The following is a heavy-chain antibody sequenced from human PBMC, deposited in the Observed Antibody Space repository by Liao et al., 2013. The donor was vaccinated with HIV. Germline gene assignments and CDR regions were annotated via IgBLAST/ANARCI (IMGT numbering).Heavy chain of an antibody. Sequence: QVHLQESGPGLVRPSETLSLTCSVSGGSISSGTYSWNWIRQHAGKELEWVGRIYTNGRTSGRTDYNPSLKSRLTISVDTSKNQFSLKLRSVTAADTAVYYCASIIDDYNGFDYWGQGSLVTVSS. CDR1: GGSISSGTYS. V-gene: IGHV4-61*02. CDR3: ASIIDDYNGFDY. CDR2: IYTNGRTSGRT. J-gene: IGHJ4*02. D-gene: IGHD5-24*01.